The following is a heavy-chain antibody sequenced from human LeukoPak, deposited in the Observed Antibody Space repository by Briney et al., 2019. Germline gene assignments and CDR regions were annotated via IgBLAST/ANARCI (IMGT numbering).Heavy chain of an antibody. CDR2: INNNGDDT. CDR1: GFTFSHYS. J-gene: IGHJ4*02. CDR3: ARDPGRSPDY. Sequence: GGSLRLSCAASGFTFSHYSMHWVRQAPGKGLEYVSAINNNGDDTYYANSVKGRFTIPRDNSKNTLYPQMGSLRAEDMAVYYCARDPGRSPDYWGQGTLVTVSS. D-gene: IGHD1-26*01. V-gene: IGHV3-64*01.